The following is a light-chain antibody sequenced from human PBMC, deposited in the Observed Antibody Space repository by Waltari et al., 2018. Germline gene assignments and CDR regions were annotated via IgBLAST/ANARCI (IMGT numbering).Light chain of an antibody. CDR1: SLRRYY. V-gene: IGLV3-19*01. CDR2: GAN. CDR3: YSRDSGAYRLL. J-gene: IGLJ2*01. Sequence: SSDLTQDPVVSVTLGQTVTITCQGDSLRRYYATWYQQKPGQVPKLVIYGANNRPSGVPDRFSGSSSGNTASLTITGAQAEDEADYYCYSRDSGAYRLLFGGGTKLTVL.